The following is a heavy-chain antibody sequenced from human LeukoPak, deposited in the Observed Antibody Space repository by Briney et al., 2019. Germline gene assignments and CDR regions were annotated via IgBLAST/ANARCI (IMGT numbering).Heavy chain of an antibody. CDR2: ISGSGGST. CDR3: AKGYSSGWYGY. Sequence: GSLRLSCAASGFTFSSYAMSWVRQAPGKGLEWVSAISGSGGSTYYADSVMGRFTISRDNSKNTLYLQMNSLRAEDTAVYYCAKGYSSGWYGYWGQGTLVTVSS. D-gene: IGHD6-19*01. V-gene: IGHV3-23*01. J-gene: IGHJ4*02. CDR1: GFTFSSYA.